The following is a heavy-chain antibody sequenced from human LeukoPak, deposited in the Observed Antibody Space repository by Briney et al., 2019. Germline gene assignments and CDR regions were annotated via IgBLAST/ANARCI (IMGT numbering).Heavy chain of an antibody. CDR2: IISIFGTT. CDR3: ARMEGYSYSDY. V-gene: IGHV1-69*13. D-gene: IGHD5-18*01. CDR1: GGTFSSYA. Sequence: ASVKVSCTASGGTFSSYAISWVRQAPGQGLEWMGGIISIFGTTNYAQKFQGRVTITADESTSTAYMELSSLRSEDTAVYYCARMEGYSYSDYWGQGTLVTVSS. J-gene: IGHJ4*02.